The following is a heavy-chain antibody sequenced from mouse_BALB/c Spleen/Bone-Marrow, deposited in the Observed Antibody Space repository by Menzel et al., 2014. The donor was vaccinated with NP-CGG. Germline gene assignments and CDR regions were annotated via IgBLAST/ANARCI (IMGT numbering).Heavy chain of an antibody. CDR1: GFDFSRYW. V-gene: IGHV4-1*02. J-gene: IGHJ3*01. CDR2: INPDSSTI. D-gene: IGHD1-2*01. CDR3: ASLHYYGFFAY. Sequence: EVMLVESGGGLVRPGGSLKLSCAASGFDFSRYWMSWVRQAPGKGLEWIGEINPDSSTISYTPSLKDKFIISRDNAKNTLYLQMSKVRSEDTALYYCASLHYYGFFAYWGQGTLVTVSA.